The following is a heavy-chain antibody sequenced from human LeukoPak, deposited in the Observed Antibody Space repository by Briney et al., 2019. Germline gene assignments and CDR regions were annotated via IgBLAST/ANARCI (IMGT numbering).Heavy chain of an antibody. V-gene: IGHV3-21*04. CDR2: ISYTGTYI. CDR3: VRDRGTYRPIDY. CDR1: GFTISGKY. D-gene: IGHD1-26*01. Sequence: GGSLRLSCAASGFTISGKYMNWVRQAPGKGLEWVSSISYTGTYIYYADSVKGRFTISRDNAQNSLYLQMNSLRAEDTAIYYCVRDRGTYRPIDYWGQGTLVTVSS. J-gene: IGHJ4*02.